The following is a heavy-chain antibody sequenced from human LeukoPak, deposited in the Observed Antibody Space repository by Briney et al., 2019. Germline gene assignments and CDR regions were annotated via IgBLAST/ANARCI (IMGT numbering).Heavy chain of an antibody. V-gene: IGHV4-59*01. J-gene: IGHJ6*03. CDR3: ARDYPGYYYMDV. Sequence: PSETLSLTCTVSGGSISSYYWSWLRQPPGMGLEWIGYLYYSGSTNYNPSLKSRVTISVDTSKNQFSLKLSSVTAADTAVYYCARDYPGYYYMDVWGKGTTVTISS. CDR1: GGSISSYY. CDR2: LYYSGST.